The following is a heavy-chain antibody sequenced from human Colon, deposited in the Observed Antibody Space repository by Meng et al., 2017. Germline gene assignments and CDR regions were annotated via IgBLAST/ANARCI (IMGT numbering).Heavy chain of an antibody. Sequence: EVRVVEFGGGLVKPGGSLRLSCSASGFTFSRYAMSWVRQALGKGLEWVSAISDSDGRTYYADSVKGRFTISRDNSKNTLYLQMNSLRAEDTAVYYCAKDDYGGNSEAWGQGTLVTVSS. V-gene: IGHV3-23*04. J-gene: IGHJ5*02. CDR3: AKDDYGGNSEA. CDR1: GFTFSRYA. CDR2: ISDSDGRT. D-gene: IGHD4-23*01.